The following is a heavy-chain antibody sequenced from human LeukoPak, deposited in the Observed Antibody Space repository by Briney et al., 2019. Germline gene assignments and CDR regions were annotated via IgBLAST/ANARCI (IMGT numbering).Heavy chain of an antibody. Sequence: ASVKVSCKASGYTFTSYDINWVRQATGQGLEWMGWMNPNSGNTGYAQKFQGRVTITRNTSISTAYMELSSPRSEDTAVYYCARGGITMVRGVRTYYYYYMDVWGKGTTVTVSS. CDR3: ARGGITMVRGVRTYYYYYMDV. CDR1: GYTFTSYD. D-gene: IGHD3-10*01. V-gene: IGHV1-8*03. CDR2: MNPNSGNT. J-gene: IGHJ6*03.